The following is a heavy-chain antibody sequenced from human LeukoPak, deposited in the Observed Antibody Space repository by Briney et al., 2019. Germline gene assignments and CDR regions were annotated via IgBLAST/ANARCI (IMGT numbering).Heavy chain of an antibody. CDR2: INPNSGGT. J-gene: IGHJ4*02. Sequence: ASVKVSCKASGYTFTGYYMHWVRQAPGQGLEWMGWINPNSGGTNYAQKFQGRVTMTRDTSISTAYMELSRLRSDDTAVYYCARVLAVGASWYGYWGQGTLVTVSS. D-gene: IGHD6-13*01. V-gene: IGHV1-2*02. CDR3: ARVLAVGASWYGY. CDR1: GYTFTGYY.